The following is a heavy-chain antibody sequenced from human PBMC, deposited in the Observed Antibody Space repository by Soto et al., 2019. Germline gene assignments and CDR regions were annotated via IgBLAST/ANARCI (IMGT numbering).Heavy chain of an antibody. Sequence: ASVKVSCKASGFDFGSFGIQFLRQTRGRGLEWIGWIVVASGRTNYAWQFQGRVAFSRDMSSTTAYMDLYDLKSDDTAVYFCSADHPHTAIGWPVWGQGTTVTVS. J-gene: IGHJ6*02. V-gene: IGHV1-58*02. CDR1: GFDFGSFG. CDR3: SADHPHTAIGWPV. CDR2: IVVASGRT.